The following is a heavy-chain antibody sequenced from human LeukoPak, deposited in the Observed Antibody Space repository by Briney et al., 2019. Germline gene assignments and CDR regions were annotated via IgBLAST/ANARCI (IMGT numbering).Heavy chain of an antibody. Sequence: PSETLSLTCTVSGGSISSYYWSWIRQPAGKGLEWIGRIYTSGSTNYNPSLKSRVTMSVDTSKNQFSLKLSSVTAADTAVYYCACRAWTHRDGSKPGFDYWGQGTLVTVSS. J-gene: IGHJ4*02. CDR2: IYTSGST. CDR1: GGSISSYY. V-gene: IGHV4-4*07. D-gene: IGHD5-24*01. CDR3: ACRAWTHRDGSKPGFDY.